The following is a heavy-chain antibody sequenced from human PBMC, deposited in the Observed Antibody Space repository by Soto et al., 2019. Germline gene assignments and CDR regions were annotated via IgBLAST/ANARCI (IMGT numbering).Heavy chain of an antibody. CDR3: AGGCIVVVESRAYYGMDV. CDR2: TIPVVGLV. V-gene: IGHV1-69*01. J-gene: IGHJ6*02. CDR1: GGTPSNSA. Sequence: QVHLLLQSGAEVKKPGSSVMVSCKASGGTPSNSAISWVRQAPGQGLEWMGGTIPVVGLVKYAQNFHGRVTITADESTNTAYMEMRSQRPDDTAVDYCAGGCIVVVESRAYYGMDVWGQGTTVTVSS. D-gene: IGHD3-22*01.